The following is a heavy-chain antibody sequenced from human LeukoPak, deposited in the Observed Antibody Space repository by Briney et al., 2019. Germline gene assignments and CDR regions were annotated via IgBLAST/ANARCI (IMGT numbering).Heavy chain of an antibody. J-gene: IGHJ3*02. CDR2: FYNSGTT. Sequence: ASETLSLTCTVSGGSISDYYRGWIRQPPGKGLEWIGYFYNSGTTNYNPSLKSRVTISVDTSKNQFSLKLSSVTAADTAVYYCASDLRIMIFGVVNRGAFDIWGQGTMGTVSS. V-gene: IGHV4-59*01. D-gene: IGHD3-3*01. CDR3: ASDLRIMIFGVVNRGAFDI. CDR1: GGSISDYY.